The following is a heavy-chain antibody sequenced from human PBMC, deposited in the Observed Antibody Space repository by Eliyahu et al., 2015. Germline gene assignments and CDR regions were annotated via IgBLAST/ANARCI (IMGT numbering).Heavy chain of an antibody. Sequence: QVQLVESGGGVVQPGGSLXLXCAASGFTFRNYGMHWVRQAPGKGLEWVAGLWYDGSSTYYADSVEGRFTISRDNSKNTLHLQMTFLRVEDTAVYFCARDPDDYLKDYFDFWGQGTLVTVSS. V-gene: IGHV3-33*08. D-gene: IGHD4/OR15-4a*01. CDR1: GFTFRNYG. J-gene: IGHJ4*02. CDR2: LWYDGSST. CDR3: ARDPDDYLKDYFDF.